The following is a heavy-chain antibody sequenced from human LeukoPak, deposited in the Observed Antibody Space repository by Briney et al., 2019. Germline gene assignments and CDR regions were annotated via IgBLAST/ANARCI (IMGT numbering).Heavy chain of an antibody. CDR3: AKKDSSSWYSAFDI. CDR2: IIPIFGTA. J-gene: IGHJ3*02. CDR1: GGTFSSYA. Sequence: SVKVSCKASGGTFSSYAISWVRQAPGQGLEWMGGIIPIFGTANYAQKFQGRVTITADESTSTAYMELSSLKSDDTAVYYCAKKDSSSWYSAFDIWGQGTMVTVSS. D-gene: IGHD6-13*01. V-gene: IGHV1-69*13.